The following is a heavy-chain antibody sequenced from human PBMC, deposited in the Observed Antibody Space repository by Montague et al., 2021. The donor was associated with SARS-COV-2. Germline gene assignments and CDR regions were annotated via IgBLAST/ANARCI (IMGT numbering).Heavy chain of an antibody. V-gene: IGHV4-34*01. D-gene: IGHD1-1*01. CDR3: ARAGSQRFFES. CDR1: SGSLRNYY. CDR2: IRLPGGS. J-gene: IGHJ2*01. Sequence: SETLSLTCAVTSGSLRNYYWSWIRQPPGKGLEWIGEIRLPGGSXXXPSLKGRVTISLDTSNNQVSLSLNSVTAADTAVYYCARAGSQRFFESWGRGTLVTVSS.